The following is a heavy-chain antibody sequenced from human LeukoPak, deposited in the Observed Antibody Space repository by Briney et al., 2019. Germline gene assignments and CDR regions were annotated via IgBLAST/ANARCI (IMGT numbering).Heavy chain of an antibody. V-gene: IGHV4-4*09. CDR1: GGSISSYY. CDR2: IYTSGST. Sequence: SETLSLTCTVSGGSISSYYWSWVRQPPGKGLEWIGYIYTSGSTNYNPSLTSRVTISVDTSKNQFSLKLSSVTAADTAVYYCARGGTWELPDYWGQGTLVTVSS. D-gene: IGHD1-26*01. CDR3: ARGGTWELPDY. J-gene: IGHJ4*02.